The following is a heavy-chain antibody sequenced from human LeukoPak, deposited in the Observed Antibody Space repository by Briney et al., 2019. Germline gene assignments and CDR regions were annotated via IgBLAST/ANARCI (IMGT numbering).Heavy chain of an antibody. CDR3: ARMEVVPAAMRWYYFDY. D-gene: IGHD2-2*01. J-gene: IGHJ4*02. Sequence: PSETLSLTCTVSGGSISSGGYYWSWIRQHPGKGLEWIGYIYYSGSTYYNPSLKSRVTISVDTSKNQFSLKLSSVTAADTAVYYCARMEVVPAAMRWYYFDYWGQGTLVIVSS. CDR2: IYYSGST. V-gene: IGHV4-31*03. CDR1: GGSISSGGYY.